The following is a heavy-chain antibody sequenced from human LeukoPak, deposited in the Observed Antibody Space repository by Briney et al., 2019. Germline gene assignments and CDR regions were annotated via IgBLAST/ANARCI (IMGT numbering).Heavy chain of an antibody. CDR3: AKDWGQLGYCSGGTCYSANDH. Sequence: GRSLRLSCAASGFSFSSYGMHWVRQALGKGLEWVAVISYDGSKKYYADSVKGRFTISRDNSKNTLYLQMSGLRAEDTAVYYCAKDWGQLGYCSGGTCYSANDHWGQGTLVTVSS. CDR1: GFSFSSYG. J-gene: IGHJ4*02. CDR2: ISYDGSKK. V-gene: IGHV3-30*18. D-gene: IGHD2-15*01.